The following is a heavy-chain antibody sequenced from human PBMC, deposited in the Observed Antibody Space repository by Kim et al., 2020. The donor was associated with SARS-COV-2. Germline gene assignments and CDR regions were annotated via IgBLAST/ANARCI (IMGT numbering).Heavy chain of an antibody. CDR2: INHSGST. CDR1: GGSFSGYY. V-gene: IGHV4-34*01. D-gene: IGHD3-16*02. Sequence: SETLSLTCAVYGGSFSGYYWSWIRQPPGKGLEWIGEINHSGSTNYNPSLKSRVTISVDTSKNQFSLKLSSVTAADTAVYYCASGYDYVWGSYRYSPIRPPFDYWGQGTLVTVSS. CDR3: ASGYDYVWGSYRYSPIRPPFDY. J-gene: IGHJ4*02.